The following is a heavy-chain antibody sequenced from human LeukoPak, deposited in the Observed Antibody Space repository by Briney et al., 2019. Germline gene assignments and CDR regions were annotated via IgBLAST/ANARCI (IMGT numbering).Heavy chain of an antibody. D-gene: IGHD2-2*01. CDR2: ISAYNGNT. J-gene: IGHJ3*02. CDR3: ARDRFVRYGSSDAFDI. CDR1: GYTFTSYG. Sequence: ASVKVSCKASGYTFTSYGISWVRQAPGQGLEWMGWISAYNGNTNYAQKLQGRVTMTTDTSTSTAYMELRSLRSDDTAVYYCARDRFVRYGSSDAFDIWGQGTMVTVSS. V-gene: IGHV1-18*01.